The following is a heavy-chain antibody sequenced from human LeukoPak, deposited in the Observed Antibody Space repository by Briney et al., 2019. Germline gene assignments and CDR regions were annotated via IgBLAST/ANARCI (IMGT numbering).Heavy chain of an antibody. J-gene: IGHJ4*02. D-gene: IGHD5-12*01. CDR3: ARDPPRGYSGYGIDY. V-gene: IGHV3-74*01. Sequence: PGGSLRLSCAASGFTFSCYWMHWVRQAPGKGLVWVSRINSDGSSTNYADSVKGRFTISRDNAKNTLYLQMNSLRAEDTAVYYCARDPPRGYSGYGIDYWGQGTLVTVSS. CDR2: INSDGSST. CDR1: GFTFSCYW.